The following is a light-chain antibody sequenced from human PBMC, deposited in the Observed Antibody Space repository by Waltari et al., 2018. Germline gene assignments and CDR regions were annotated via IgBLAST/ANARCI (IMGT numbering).Light chain of an antibody. J-gene: IGLJ7*01. CDR3: GTWDSSLSGAV. Sequence: QSLLTQPPSLSAAPGHRVTVSCSGVSSHLGINYVSWYRQFPGTDPKLLIDENTERPSGIPGRFSGSKSGTSATLDITGLQAGDEADYYCGTWDSSLSGAVFGGGTHLTVL. CDR1: SSHLGINY. CDR2: ENT. V-gene: IGLV1-51*02.